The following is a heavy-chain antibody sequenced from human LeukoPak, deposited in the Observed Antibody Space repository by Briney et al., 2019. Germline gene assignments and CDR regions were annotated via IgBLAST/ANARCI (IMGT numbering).Heavy chain of an antibody. CDR1: GFTFSSYS. J-gene: IGHJ4*02. Sequence: GGSLRLSCAASGFTFSSYSMNWVRQAPGKGLEWVSSISSSSSYIYYADSVKGRFTISRDNAKNSLYLQMNSLRVEDTAVYYCARAGGSITGTTGFFDYWGQGTLVTVSS. CDR2: ISSSSSYI. CDR3: ARAGGSITGTTGFFDY. V-gene: IGHV3-21*01. D-gene: IGHD1-7*01.